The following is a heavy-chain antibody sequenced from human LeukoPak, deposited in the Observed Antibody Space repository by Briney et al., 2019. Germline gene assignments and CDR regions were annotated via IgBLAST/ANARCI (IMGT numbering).Heavy chain of an antibody. Sequence: ASVKVSCKASGGTFSSYAISWVRQAPGQGLEWMGRIIPILGIANYAQKFQGRVTITADKSTSTAYMELSSLRSEDTAVYYCARVPQWSNRYYFDYWGQGTLVTVSS. CDR2: IIPILGIA. CDR1: GGTFSSYA. V-gene: IGHV1-69*04. CDR3: ARVPQWSNRYYFDY. D-gene: IGHD1-14*01. J-gene: IGHJ4*02.